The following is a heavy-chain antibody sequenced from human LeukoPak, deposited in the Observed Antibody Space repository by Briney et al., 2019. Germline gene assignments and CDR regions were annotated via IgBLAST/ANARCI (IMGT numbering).Heavy chain of an antibody. J-gene: IGHJ4*02. CDR2: IISKADGGKT. V-gene: IGHV3-49*04. D-gene: IGHD3-10*01. Sequence: PGRSLRLSCTASGVTFVDYAMSWVRQAPGKGLEGGGLIISKADGGKTEYAASVKGRFTISTDDSKSIAYLQMTSLKTEHTAVYYCTRDSPPLYDSLWYWGQGTLVTVSS. CDR1: GVTFVDYA. CDR3: TRDSPPLYDSLWY.